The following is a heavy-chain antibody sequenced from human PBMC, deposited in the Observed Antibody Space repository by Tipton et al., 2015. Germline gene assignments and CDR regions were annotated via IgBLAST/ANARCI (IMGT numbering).Heavy chain of an antibody. CDR3: SRARGRHGGFFDS. CDR2: IQYSGST. J-gene: IGHJ4*02. CDR1: GGPISRYY. Sequence: LRLSCTVSGGPISRYYWSWIRQPPGKGLEWIGYIQYSGSTNYNTSIKSRVTISVDTSKTQFSLKMSSVTASDTAVYYCSRARGRHGGFFDSWGQGILVTFSS. D-gene: IGHD4-23*01. V-gene: IGHV4-59*01.